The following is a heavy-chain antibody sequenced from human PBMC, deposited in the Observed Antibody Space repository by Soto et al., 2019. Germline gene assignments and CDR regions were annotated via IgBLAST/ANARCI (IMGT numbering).Heavy chain of an antibody. Sequence: PSETLSLTCSVSGRSIREINSYWGWIRQTPGEGLEWIGTIHHTGSTYYNPSLKSRVIISLDTSKNQFSLKLSSVTAADTALYYCARPEGGYGSGYSWFDPWGQGTRVTVSS. CDR3: ARPEGGYGSGYSWFDP. D-gene: IGHD5-12*01. CDR2: IHHTGST. V-gene: IGHV4-39*01. CDR1: GRSIREINSY. J-gene: IGHJ5*02.